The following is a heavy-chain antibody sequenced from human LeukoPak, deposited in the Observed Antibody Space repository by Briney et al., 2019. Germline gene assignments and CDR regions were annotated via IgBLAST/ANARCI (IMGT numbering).Heavy chain of an antibody. CDR1: GYTFTSYG. Sequence: ASVKVSCKASGYTFTSYGISWVRQAPGQGPEWMGWISAYNGNTNYAQKLQGRVTMTTDTSTSTAYMELRSLRSDDTAVYYCARSVDYDSSGYYSYWGQGTLVTVSS. CDR2: ISAYNGNT. CDR3: ARSVDYDSSGYYSY. J-gene: IGHJ4*02. V-gene: IGHV1-18*01. D-gene: IGHD3-22*01.